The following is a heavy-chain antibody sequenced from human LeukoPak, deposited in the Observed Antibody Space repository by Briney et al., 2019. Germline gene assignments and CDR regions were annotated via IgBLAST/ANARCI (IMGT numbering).Heavy chain of an antibody. V-gene: IGHV4-39*01. CDR3: ARYYPFDY. D-gene: IGHD3-10*01. Sequence: PSETLSLTCTVSGGSSSSSSYYWGWIRQPPGKGLEWIGSIYYSGSTYYNPSLKSRVTISVDSSKNQFSLKLSSVTAADTAVYYCARYYPFDYWGQGTLVTVSS. CDR2: IYYSGST. J-gene: IGHJ4*02. CDR1: GGSSSSSSYY.